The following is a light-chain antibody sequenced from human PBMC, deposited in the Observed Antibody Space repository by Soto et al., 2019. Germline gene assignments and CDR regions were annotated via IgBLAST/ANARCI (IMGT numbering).Light chain of an antibody. CDR1: QGVGSN. CDR3: HQYNLCAPDRT. V-gene: IGKV3-15*01. J-gene: IGKJ1*01. Sequence: EIVMTQSPATLSVSPGERATLSCRASQGVGSNLAWYQLKPGQAPRLLIYGASTMATGIPARFSGSGSGTGFTLTISSLQSEDFAFYFCHQYNLCAPDRTFGQGTKVEIK. CDR2: GAS.